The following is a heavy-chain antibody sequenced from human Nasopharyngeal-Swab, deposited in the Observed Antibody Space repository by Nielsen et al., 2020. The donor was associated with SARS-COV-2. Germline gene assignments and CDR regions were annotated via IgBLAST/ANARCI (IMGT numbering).Heavy chain of an antibody. Sequence: ASVKVSCKASGYTFTSYYMHWVRQAPGQGLEWMGIINPSGGSTRYAQKLQGRVTMTTDTSTSTAYMELRSLRSDDTAVYYCARDYSSGWYGGYWGQGTLLPLSS. D-gene: IGHD6-19*01. CDR2: INPSGGST. J-gene: IGHJ4*02. CDR1: GYTFTSYY. V-gene: IGHV1-46*01. CDR3: ARDYSSGWYGGY.